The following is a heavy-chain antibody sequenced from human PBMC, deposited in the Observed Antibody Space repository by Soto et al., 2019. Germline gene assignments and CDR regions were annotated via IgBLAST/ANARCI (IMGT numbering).Heavy chain of an antibody. CDR3: TGGRYCTDASCYNSRFDP. V-gene: IGHV3-74*01. CDR1: GFTFSNYW. Sequence: GGSLRLSCAASGFTFSNYWMHWVRQVSGKGLEWVSYINSDGSNSRYADSVKGRFTISRDNAKNTLFLQANSLRAEDTAVYYCTGGRYCTDASCYNSRFDPWGQGTLVTVSS. D-gene: IGHD2-15*01. CDR2: INSDGSNS. J-gene: IGHJ5*02.